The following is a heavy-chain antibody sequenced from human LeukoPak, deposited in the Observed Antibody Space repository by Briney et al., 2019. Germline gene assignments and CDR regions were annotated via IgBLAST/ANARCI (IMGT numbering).Heavy chain of an antibody. V-gene: IGHV4-34*01. J-gene: IGHJ4*02. CDR2: ITHSGSA. CDR3: ARALLHSGSCIDY. CDR1: GESFSGYY. Sequence: SETLSLTCAVYGESFSGYYWSWIRQSPGKGLEWIGEITHSGSAHSSPSLKSRVTISVDTSKSQFSLKLSSVTAADTAMYYCARALLHSGSCIDYWGQGTLVTVSS. D-gene: IGHD1-26*01.